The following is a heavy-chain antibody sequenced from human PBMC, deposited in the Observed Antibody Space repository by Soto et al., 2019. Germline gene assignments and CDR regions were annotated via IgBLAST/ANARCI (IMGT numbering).Heavy chain of an antibody. Sequence: EVQLLASGGGLVQPGVSLRLSCAASGFTFSSYAMSWVRQAPGKGLEWVSAISGSGGSTYYADSVKGRFTISRDNSKNTLYLQMNSLRAEDTAVYYCVASSGWTYGMDVWGQGTTVTVAS. CDR2: ISGSGGST. D-gene: IGHD6-19*01. V-gene: IGHV3-23*01. CDR1: GFTFSSYA. CDR3: VASSGWTYGMDV. J-gene: IGHJ6*02.